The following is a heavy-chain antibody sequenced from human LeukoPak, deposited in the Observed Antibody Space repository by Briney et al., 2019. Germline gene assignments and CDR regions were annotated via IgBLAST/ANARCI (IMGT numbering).Heavy chain of an antibody. CDR2: FTGFGASGGGT. D-gene: IGHD5-18*01. CDR1: GFTFSSYA. Sequence: GGSLRLSCATSGFTFSSYAMSWVRQAPGKGLEWVSTFTGFGASGGGTYYADSVTGRFTISRDNSKNTLYLQMDNLRAEDTALYYCASRPNSYPGALDYWGQGTLVTVSS. CDR3: ASRPNSYPGALDY. V-gene: IGHV3-23*01. J-gene: IGHJ4*02.